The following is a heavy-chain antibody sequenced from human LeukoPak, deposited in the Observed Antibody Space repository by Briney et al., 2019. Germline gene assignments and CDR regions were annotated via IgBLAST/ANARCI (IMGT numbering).Heavy chain of an antibody. CDR3: ARLDAEYLLWFVDLLRDAFDI. D-gene: IGHD3-10*01. CDR1: GGSISSSSYY. V-gene: IGHV4-39*01. J-gene: IGHJ3*02. CDR2: IYYSGST. Sequence: SETLSLTCTVSGGSISSSSYYWGWIRQPPGKGPEWIGSIYYSGSTYYNPSLKSRVTISVDTSKNQFSLKLSSVTAADTAVYYCARLDAEYLLWFVDLLRDAFDIWGQGTMVTVSS.